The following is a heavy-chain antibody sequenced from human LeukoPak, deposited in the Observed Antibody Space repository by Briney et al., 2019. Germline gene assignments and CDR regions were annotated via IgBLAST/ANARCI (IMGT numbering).Heavy chain of an antibody. CDR2: IYYSGST. CDR3: ARSGSSGWRHYFDD. D-gene: IGHD6-19*01. J-gene: IGHJ4*02. V-gene: IGHV4-39*01. Sequence: PSETLSLTCTVSGGSISSSSYYWGWIRQPPGKGLEWIGSIYYSGSTHYSPSLESRVTISVDTSKNQFSLKLNSVTAADTAVYYCARSGSSGWRHYFDDWGQGTLVTVSA. CDR1: GGSISSSSYY.